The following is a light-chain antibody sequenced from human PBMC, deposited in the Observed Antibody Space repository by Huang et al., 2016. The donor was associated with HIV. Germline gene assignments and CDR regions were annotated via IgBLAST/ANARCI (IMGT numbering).Light chain of an antibody. J-gene: IGKJ2*01. CDR1: QSVSGN. CDR3: QQYDNWPPYT. CDR2: GAS. Sequence: EIVMTQSPATLSVSPGERATLACRASQSVSGNLAWYQQKPGQPPRRLIYGASTRATGIPARFSGSGSGTEFTLTISSLQSEDFALYYCQQYDNWPPYTFGQGTKLEIK. V-gene: IGKV3-15*01.